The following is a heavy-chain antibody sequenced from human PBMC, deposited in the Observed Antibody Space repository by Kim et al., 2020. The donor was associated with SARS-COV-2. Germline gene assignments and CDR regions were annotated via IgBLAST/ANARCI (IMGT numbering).Heavy chain of an antibody. Sequence: GGSLRLSCAASGFTFGSYGIHWVRQAPGKGLDWVSFINSDSTTIHYVDSVRGRFTISRDNGKNSLYLQMNSLRTEDTAVYYCVRGRDSLAWLFPWY. V-gene: IGHV3-48*04. D-gene: IGHD3-3*01. CDR1: GFTFGSYG. J-gene: IGHJ2*01. CDR2: INSDSTTI. CDR3: VRGRDSLAWLFPWY.